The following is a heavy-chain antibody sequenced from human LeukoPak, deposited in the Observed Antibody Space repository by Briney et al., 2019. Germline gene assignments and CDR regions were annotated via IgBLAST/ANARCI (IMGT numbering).Heavy chain of an antibody. CDR2: IYYSGST. D-gene: IGHD3-10*01. V-gene: IGHV4-59*12. CDR3: ARIVTDGSGSYGY. J-gene: IGHJ4*02. Sequence: SETLSLTCTVSGGSISSYYWSWIRQPPGKGLEWIGYIYYSGSTNYNPSLKSRVTISVDTSKNQFSLKLSSVTAADTAVYYCARIVTDGSGSYGYWGQGTLVTVSS. CDR1: GGSISSYY.